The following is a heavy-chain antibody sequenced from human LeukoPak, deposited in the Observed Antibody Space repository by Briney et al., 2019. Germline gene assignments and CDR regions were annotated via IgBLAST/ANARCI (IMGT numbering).Heavy chain of an antibody. Sequence: GGSLRLSCAASGFTVSSIHMVWVRQAPGKGLEWVSTTYTGGNSYYADSVKGRFIISRDISKNTLYLQMNSLRAEDSALYYCARGGRGSAAVVAPRSFDIWGQGTMVTVSS. D-gene: IGHD3-22*01. CDR1: GFTVSSIH. J-gene: IGHJ3*02. CDR3: ARGGRGSAAVVAPRSFDI. CDR2: TYTGGNS. V-gene: IGHV3-53*01.